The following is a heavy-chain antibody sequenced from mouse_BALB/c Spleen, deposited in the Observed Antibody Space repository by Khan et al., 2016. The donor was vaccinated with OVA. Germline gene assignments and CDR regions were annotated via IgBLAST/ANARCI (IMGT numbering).Heavy chain of an antibody. CDR1: GYSITSDYA. D-gene: IGHD1-1*01. Sequence: EVQLQASGPGLVKPSQSLSLTCTVTGYSITSDYAWNWIRQFPGNKLEWMGYISYSGNTKYNPSLKSRISITRNTSKNQFFLQLNSVTIEDAATYYCARVYGGDFDYWGQGTTLTVSS. J-gene: IGHJ2*01. CDR2: ISYSGNT. V-gene: IGHV3-2*02. CDR3: ARVYGGDFDY.